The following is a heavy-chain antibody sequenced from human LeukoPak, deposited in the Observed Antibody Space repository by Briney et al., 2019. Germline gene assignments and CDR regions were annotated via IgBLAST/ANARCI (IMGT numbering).Heavy chain of an antibody. CDR1: GGTFSSYA. Sequence: SVKVSCKASGGTFSSYAISWVRQAPGQGLEWMGRIIPILGIANYAQKFQGRVTITADKSTSTASMELSSLRSEDTAVYYCARDLRWFDPWGQGTLVTVSS. CDR2: IIPILGIA. CDR3: ARDLRWFDP. V-gene: IGHV1-69*04. J-gene: IGHJ5*02.